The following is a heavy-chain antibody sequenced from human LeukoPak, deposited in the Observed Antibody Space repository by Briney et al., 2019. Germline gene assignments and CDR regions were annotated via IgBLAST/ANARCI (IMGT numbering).Heavy chain of an antibody. CDR2: INSDGSST. CDR3: ARASYGSGYYFDY. J-gene: IGHJ4*02. Sequence: TGGSLRLSCAASGFTFSNYWMHWVRQAPGKGLVWVSRINSDGSSTSYADSVKGRFTISRDNAKNTLYLQMNSLRAEDTAVYYCARASYGSGYYFDYWGQGTLVTVSS. D-gene: IGHD3-10*01. V-gene: IGHV3-74*01. CDR1: GFTFSNYW.